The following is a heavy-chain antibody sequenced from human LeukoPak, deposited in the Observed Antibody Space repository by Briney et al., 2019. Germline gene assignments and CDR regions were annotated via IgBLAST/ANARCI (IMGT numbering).Heavy chain of an antibody. Sequence: SETLSLTCTVSGYSISSGYYWGWIRQPPGKGLEWIGSIYHSGSTYYNPSLKSRVTISVDTSKNQFSLKLSSVTAADTAVYYCARAGVGSGRTFDIWGQGTMVTVSS. CDR3: ARAGVGSGRTFDI. V-gene: IGHV4-38-2*02. CDR1: GYSISSGYY. D-gene: IGHD6-19*01. J-gene: IGHJ3*02. CDR2: IYHSGST.